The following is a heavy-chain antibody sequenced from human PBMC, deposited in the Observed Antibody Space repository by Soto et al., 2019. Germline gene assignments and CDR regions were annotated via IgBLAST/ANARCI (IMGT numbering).Heavy chain of an antibody. D-gene: IGHD3-16*01. J-gene: IGHJ4*02. CDR3: AKDVITFGGPHYFDY. CDR2: VSAYNGNT. Sequence: GASVKVSCKASGYTFFSYGIAWVRQAPGQGLEWMGWVSAYNGNTNYAQKLQGRVTMTTDTSTSTAYMELRSLRSDDTAVYYCAKDVITFGGPHYFDYWGQGTLVTVSS. CDR1: GYTFFSYG. V-gene: IGHV1-18*04.